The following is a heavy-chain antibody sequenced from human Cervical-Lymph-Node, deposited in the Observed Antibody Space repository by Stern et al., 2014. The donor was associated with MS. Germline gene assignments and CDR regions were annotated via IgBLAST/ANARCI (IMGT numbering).Heavy chain of an antibody. CDR2: MNPDSGDT. Sequence: QVQLMQSGAEVKKPGASVKVSCKASGYTFTSDDINWVRQVPGQGLEWMGWMNPDSGDTGYAQRFRGKFTITRDLSINTAYMEMSSLKFEDTAVYYCTRGWSAWGQGTLVTVSS. J-gene: IGHJ4*02. D-gene: IGHD3-3*01. V-gene: IGHV1-8*01. CDR3: TRGWSA. CDR1: GYTFTSDD.